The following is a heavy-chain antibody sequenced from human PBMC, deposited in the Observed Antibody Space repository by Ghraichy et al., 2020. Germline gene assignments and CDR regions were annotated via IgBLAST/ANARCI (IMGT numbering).Heavy chain of an antibody. CDR3: VREGQELGKSGFDL. Sequence: GGSLRLSCAASGFSFRDYYMTWIRQAPGKGLEWVSCISRKGRDTNYADSVRGRFTISRDDAKNTLFLQLNNLRAEDTAIYYCVREGQELGKSGFDLWGKG. V-gene: IGHV3-11*06. J-gene: IGHJ5*02. CDR1: GFSFRDYY. CDR2: ISRKGRDT. D-gene: IGHD1-7*01.